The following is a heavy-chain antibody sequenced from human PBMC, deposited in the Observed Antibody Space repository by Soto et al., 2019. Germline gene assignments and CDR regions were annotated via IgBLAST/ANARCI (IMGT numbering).Heavy chain of an antibody. CDR1: GFSFRSYA. Sequence: GGSLRLSCSASGFSFRSYAMHWVRQAPGKGLEYVAGIKSNGGSTYYADSVKGRFTISRDNFKNTLYLQMSSLRADDTAVYYCAKFPGIDYGIDYWGQGTLVTVSS. CDR3: AKFPGIDYGIDY. CDR2: IKSNGGST. D-gene: IGHD4-17*01. V-gene: IGHV3-64D*08. J-gene: IGHJ4*02.